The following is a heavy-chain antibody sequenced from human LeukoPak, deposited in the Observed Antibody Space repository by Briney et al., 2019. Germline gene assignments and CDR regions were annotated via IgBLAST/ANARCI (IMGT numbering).Heavy chain of an antibody. CDR2: INHSGST. CDR1: GGSFSGYY. V-gene: IGHV4-34*01. D-gene: IGHD3-22*01. Sequence: PSETLSLTCAVYGGSFSGYYWSWIRQPPGKGLEWIGEINHSGSTNYNPSLKSRVTISVDTSKNQFSLRLSSVTAADTAVYYCARDTYYYDSSGYPVGYFDYWGQGTLVTVSS. CDR3: ARDTYYYDSSGYPVGYFDY. J-gene: IGHJ4*02.